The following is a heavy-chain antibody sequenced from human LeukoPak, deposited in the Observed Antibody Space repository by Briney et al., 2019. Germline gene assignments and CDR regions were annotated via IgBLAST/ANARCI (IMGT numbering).Heavy chain of an antibody. CDR1: GFSLSTSGMR. CDR3: AREGVTPLGWFDP. V-gene: IGHV2-70*04. Sequence: SGPTLVNPTQTLTLTCTFSGFSLSTSGMRVSWIRQPPGKALEWLARIDWDDDKFYSTSLKTRLTISKDTSKNQMVLTMTNMDPVDTATYYCAREGVTPLGWFDPWGQGTLVTVSS. CDR2: IDWDDDK. J-gene: IGHJ5*02. D-gene: IGHD3-10*01.